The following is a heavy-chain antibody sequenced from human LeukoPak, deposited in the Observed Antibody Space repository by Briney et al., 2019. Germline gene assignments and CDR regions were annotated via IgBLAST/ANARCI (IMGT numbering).Heavy chain of an antibody. J-gene: IGHJ4*02. CDR3: ARAYSSSWYCAY. Sequence: GSSIILSCTASAFTFGDFAMNWVRQVPRKGPETVAVFSEKGSRKSDAGSVWGRFTISRDNSKNTVCWQMDSLKVEDTALYYCARAYSSSWYCAYWGQGSLGRVSS. V-gene: IGHV3-30*03. CDR2: FSEKGSRK. D-gene: IGHD6-13*01. CDR1: AFTFGDFA.